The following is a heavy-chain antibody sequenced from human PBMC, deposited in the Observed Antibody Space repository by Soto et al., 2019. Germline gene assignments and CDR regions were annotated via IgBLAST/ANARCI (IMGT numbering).Heavy chain of an antibody. D-gene: IGHD3-3*01. CDR2: IYWDDDK. CDR1: GFSLTTSGVG. J-gene: IGHJ4*02. Sequence: QITLNESGPTQVKPRQTLTLTCTFSGFSLTTSGVGVGWIRQSPGKAPEWLALIYWDDDKRYSPSLQSRLTITKDTSKTQVVLTMADLDPADTATYYCAHRVLRTVFGLVTTTAIYFDFWGQGTPVAVSS. CDR3: AHRVLRTVFGLVTTTAIYFDF. V-gene: IGHV2-5*02.